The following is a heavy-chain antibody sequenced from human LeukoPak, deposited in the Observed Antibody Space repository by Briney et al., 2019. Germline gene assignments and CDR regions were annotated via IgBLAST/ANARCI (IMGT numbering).Heavy chain of an antibody. CDR1: GGSISSGDYY. Sequence: PSQTLSLTCTVSGGSISSGDYYWSWIRQPPGKGLEWIGYIYYSGSTYYNPSLKSRVTISVDTSKNQFSLKLSSVTAADTAVYYCARVGNYYGRVYFDYWGQGTLVTVSS. V-gene: IGHV4-30-4*01. D-gene: IGHD3-10*01. CDR2: IYYSGST. J-gene: IGHJ4*02. CDR3: ARVGNYYGRVYFDY.